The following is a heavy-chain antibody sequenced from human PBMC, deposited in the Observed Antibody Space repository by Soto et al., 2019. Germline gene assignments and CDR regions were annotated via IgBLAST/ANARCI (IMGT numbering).Heavy chain of an antibody. CDR1: CGSISSYY. CDR2: IYYSGST. J-gene: IGHJ5*02. CDR3: ARGYNWFDP. V-gene: IGHV4-59*01. Sequence: TLSLACTVSCGSISSYYWGWIRKPPGKGLEWIGYIYYSGSTNYNPSLKSRVTISVDTSKNQFSLNLSSVNASDTAVYYCARGYNWFDPWGQGTLVTVSS.